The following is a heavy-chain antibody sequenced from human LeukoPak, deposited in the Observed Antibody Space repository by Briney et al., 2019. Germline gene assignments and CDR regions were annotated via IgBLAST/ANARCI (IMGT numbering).Heavy chain of an antibody. J-gene: IGHJ5*02. Sequence: ASVKVSCKASGYTFTSYYMHWVRQAPGQGLEWMGIINPSGGSTSYAQKFQGRVTMTRDTSTSTVYMELSSLRSEDTAVYYCARDPLTVRQQLVRNWFDPWGQGTLVTVSS. D-gene: IGHD6-13*01. CDR3: ARDPLTVRQQLVRNWFDP. CDR2: INPSGGST. CDR1: GYTFTSYY. V-gene: IGHV1-46*01.